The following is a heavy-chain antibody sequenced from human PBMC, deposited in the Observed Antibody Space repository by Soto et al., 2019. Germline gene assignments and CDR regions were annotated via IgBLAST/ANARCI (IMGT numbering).Heavy chain of an antibody. Sequence: QVQLVQSGAEVKKPGASVKVSCKASGYTFSGYYAHWVRQAPGQGLEWVGWINPNSDGTLYAQKFQGRVTMTRDTSINTAYMELSSLRSDDTAVYYCRLDYYDSSGYSFFDYWGQGTLVTVSS. CDR1: GYTFSGYY. CDR2: INPNSDGT. J-gene: IGHJ4*02. D-gene: IGHD3-22*01. V-gene: IGHV1-2*02. CDR3: RLDYYDSSGYSFFDY.